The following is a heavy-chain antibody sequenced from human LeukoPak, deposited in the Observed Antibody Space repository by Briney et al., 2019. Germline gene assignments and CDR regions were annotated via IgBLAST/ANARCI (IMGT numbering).Heavy chain of an antibody. D-gene: IGHD6-19*01. Sequence: GGSLRLSCAASGFTFSSYSMNWVRQAPGKGLEWVSYISSSSSTIYYADSVKGRFTISRDNAKNSLYLQMNSLRDEDTAVYYCARGPGYSSGWYGDYFDYWGQGTLVTVSS. CDR2: ISSSSSTI. CDR3: ARGPGYSSGWYGDYFDY. CDR1: GFTFSSYS. V-gene: IGHV3-48*02. J-gene: IGHJ4*02.